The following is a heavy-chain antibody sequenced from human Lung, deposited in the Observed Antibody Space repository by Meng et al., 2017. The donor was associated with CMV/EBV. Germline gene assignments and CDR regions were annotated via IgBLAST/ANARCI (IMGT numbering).Heavy chain of an antibody. Sequence: GESLKISCVVSGFTFTNYWMSWVRQAPGKGLEWVANINEDGSTIYFVDSLKGRFTISRDNAKNSLYLQMDSLGVDDMAVYYCARSRNARVRYYDIPSVWGPGTTVXVSS. D-gene: IGHD3-9*01. CDR1: GFTFTNYW. J-gene: IGHJ6*02. CDR3: ARSRNARVRYYDIPSV. CDR2: INEDGSTI. V-gene: IGHV3-7*01.